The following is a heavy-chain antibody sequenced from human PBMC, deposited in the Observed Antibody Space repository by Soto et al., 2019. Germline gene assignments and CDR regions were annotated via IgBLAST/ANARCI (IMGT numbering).Heavy chain of an antibody. CDR2: IYYSGST. CDR1: GGSISSYY. V-gene: IGHV4-59*08. CDR3: ARHITRYSSSWYFIDY. Sequence: QVQLQESGPGLVKPSETLSLTCTVSGGSISSYYWSWIRQPPGKGLEWIGYIYYSGSTNYNPSLTSRVTISVDTSKNQFSLKLSSVTAADTAVYYCARHITRYSSSWYFIDYWGQGTLVTVSS. J-gene: IGHJ4*02. D-gene: IGHD6-13*01.